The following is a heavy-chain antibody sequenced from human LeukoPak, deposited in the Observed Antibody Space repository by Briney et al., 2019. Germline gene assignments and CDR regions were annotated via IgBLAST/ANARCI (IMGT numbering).Heavy chain of an antibody. J-gene: IGHJ4*02. D-gene: IGHD2-2*01. CDR3: ARDREAGTSASRFDY. V-gene: IGHV3-53*01. CDR1: GFTVSDNY. Sequence: GGSLRLSCAASGFTVSDNYMSWVRQAPGKGLEWVSVVYTGDNTYYAGSVKGRFTISRGNSKNTLYLQMNSLSAEDTAVYYCARDREAGTSASRFDYWGQGTLVTVSS. CDR2: VYTGDNT.